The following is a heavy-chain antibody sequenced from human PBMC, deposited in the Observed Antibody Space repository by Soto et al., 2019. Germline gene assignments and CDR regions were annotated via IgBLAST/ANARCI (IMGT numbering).Heavy chain of an antibody. Sequence: PSETLSLTCTVSGGSISSSSYYWGWIRQPPGKGLEWIGSIYYSGSTYYNPSLKSRVTISVDRSKNQFSLKLSSVTAADTAVYYCARAASGYYPSYYYYGMDVWGQGTTVTV. D-gene: IGHD3-22*01. J-gene: IGHJ6*02. V-gene: IGHV4-39*07. CDR3: ARAASGYYPSYYYYGMDV. CDR2: IYYSGST. CDR1: GGSISSSSYY.